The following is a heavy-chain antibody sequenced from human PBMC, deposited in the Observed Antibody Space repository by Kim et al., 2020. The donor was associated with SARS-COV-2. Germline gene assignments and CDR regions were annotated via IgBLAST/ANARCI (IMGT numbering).Heavy chain of an antibody. CDR3: ARATAPASYMDV. CDR1: GGSFSGYY. CDR2: INHSGST. J-gene: IGHJ6*03. V-gene: IGHV4-34*01. Sequence: SETLSLTCAVYGGSFSGYYWSWIRQPPGKGLEWIGEINHSGSTNYNPSLKSRVTISVDTSKNQFSLKLSSVTAADTAVYYCARATAPASYMDVWGKGTTV. D-gene: IGHD2-21*02.